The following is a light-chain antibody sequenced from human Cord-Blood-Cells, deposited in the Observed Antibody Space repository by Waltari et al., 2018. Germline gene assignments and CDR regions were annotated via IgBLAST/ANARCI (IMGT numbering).Light chain of an antibody. CDR3: SSYTSSSTLV. Sequence: QSALTHPASVSGSPGQSITISCTGTSSDVGGYNYVSWYQQHPGKAPKLMIYDVSNRPSGVSNRFSGSKSGNTASLTISEDEADYYCSSYTSSSTLVFGTGTKVTVL. J-gene: IGLJ1*01. CDR2: DVS. CDR1: SSDVGGYNY. V-gene: IGLV2-14*01.